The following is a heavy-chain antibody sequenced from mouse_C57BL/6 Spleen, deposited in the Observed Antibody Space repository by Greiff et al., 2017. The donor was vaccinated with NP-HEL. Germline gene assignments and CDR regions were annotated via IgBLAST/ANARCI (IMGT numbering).Heavy chain of an antibody. J-gene: IGHJ2*01. V-gene: IGHV1-64*01. CDR3: ARSGGLTTVLDY. D-gene: IGHD1-1*01. CDR2: IHPNSGST. Sequence: QVQLQQPGAELVKPGASVKLSCKASGYTFTSYWMHWVKQRPGQGLEWIGMIHPNSGSTNYNEKFKSKATLTVDKSSSTAYMQLSSLTSEDSAVYYCARSGGLTTVLDYWGQGTTLTVSS. CDR1: GYTFTSYW.